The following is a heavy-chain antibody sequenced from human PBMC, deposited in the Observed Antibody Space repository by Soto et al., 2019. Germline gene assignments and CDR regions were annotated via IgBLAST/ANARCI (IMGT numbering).Heavy chain of an antibody. D-gene: IGHD2-15*01. CDR1: GFTFSRFA. Sequence: EVQLLESGGGLVQPGGSLRLSCAASGFTFSRFAMNWVRQAPGKGLEWVSGIGGSGGTTYYAHSVKGRFTISRENSKNTLFLQMNSLRAEDTAVYYCAKDSLGDYYYYGLDVWGQGTTVTVSS. V-gene: IGHV3-23*01. CDR3: AKDSLGDYYYYGLDV. J-gene: IGHJ6*02. CDR2: IGGSGGTT.